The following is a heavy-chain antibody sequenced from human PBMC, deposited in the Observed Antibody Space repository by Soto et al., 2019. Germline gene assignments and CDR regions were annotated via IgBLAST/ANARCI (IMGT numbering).Heavy chain of an antibody. CDR3: ARVLEVTYYDSHDAFDI. CDR2: ISSSSSYI. Sequence: GGSLRLSCAASGFTFSSYSMNWVRQAPGKGLEWVSSISSSSSYIYYADSVKGRFTISRDNAKNSLYLQMNSLRAEDTAVYYCARVLEVTYYDSHDAFDIWGQGTMVTVSS. V-gene: IGHV3-21*01. D-gene: IGHD3-3*01. J-gene: IGHJ3*02. CDR1: GFTFSSYS.